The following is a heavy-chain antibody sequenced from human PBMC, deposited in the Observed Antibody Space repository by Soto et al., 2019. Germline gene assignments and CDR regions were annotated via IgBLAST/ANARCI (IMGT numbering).Heavy chain of an antibody. Sequence: QVRLVQSGAEVKRPGASVRVSCETSGYTFIGYYVHWVRQAPGQGLEWMGWINPNNGGTKYSQKFQGRVTMTRDTSINTAYMELSSLTTDDTAVYYCARRRGNYPITEFLQYWGQGTLVTVSS. CDR3: ARRRGNYPITEFLQY. CDR1: GYTFIGYY. D-gene: IGHD3-10*01. J-gene: IGHJ1*01. CDR2: INPNNGGT. V-gene: IGHV1-2*02.